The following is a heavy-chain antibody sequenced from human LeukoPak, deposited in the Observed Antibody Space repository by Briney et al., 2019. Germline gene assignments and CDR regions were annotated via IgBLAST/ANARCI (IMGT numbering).Heavy chain of an antibody. CDR3: ARSDWNAQGDAFDI. J-gene: IGHJ3*02. V-gene: IGHV3-7*01. D-gene: IGHD1-1*01. CDR2: IKQDGSEK. Sequence: GGSLRLSCAASGFNISSYWMSWVRQAPGKGLEWMGNIKQDGSEKYYVDSVKGRFTISRDNAKNSLYLQMNSLRAEDTAVYYCARSDWNAQGDAFDIWGQGTMVTVSS. CDR1: GFNISSYW.